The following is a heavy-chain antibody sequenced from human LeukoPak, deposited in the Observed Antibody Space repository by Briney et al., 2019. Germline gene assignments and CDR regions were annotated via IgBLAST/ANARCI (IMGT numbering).Heavy chain of an antibody. J-gene: IGHJ5*02. CDR3: AREVRGSQFDP. D-gene: IGHD3-10*01. Sequence: SETLSLTCAVYGGSFSGYYWSWIRQPPGKGLEWIGEINHSGSTNYNPSLKSRVTISVDTSKNQFSLKLSSVTAADTAVYYCAREVRGSQFDPWGQGTLVIVSS. CDR2: INHSGST. V-gene: IGHV4-34*01. CDR1: GGSFSGYY.